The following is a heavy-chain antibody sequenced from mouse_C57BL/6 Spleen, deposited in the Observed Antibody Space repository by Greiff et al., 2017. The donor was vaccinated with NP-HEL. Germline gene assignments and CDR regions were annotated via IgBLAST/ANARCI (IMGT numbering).Heavy chain of an antibody. CDR1: GFTFSDYY. CDR2: ISNGGGST. J-gene: IGHJ2*01. D-gene: IGHD1-1*01. V-gene: IGHV5-12*01. Sequence: EVQGVESGGGLVQPGGSLKLSCAASGFTFSDYYMYWVRQTPEKRLEWVAYISNGGGSTYYPDTVKGRFTISRDNAKNTLYLQMSRLKSEDTAMYYCARDYGSSLDYWGQGTTLTVSS. CDR3: ARDYGSSLDY.